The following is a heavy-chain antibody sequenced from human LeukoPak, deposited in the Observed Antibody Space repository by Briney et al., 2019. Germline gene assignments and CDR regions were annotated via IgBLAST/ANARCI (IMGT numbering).Heavy chain of an antibody. CDR2: IYSGGST. CDR1: GFTVSSNY. J-gene: IGHJ3*02. V-gene: IGHV3-53*04. CDR3: ARDSHPQYYYDSSGYAFDI. D-gene: IGHD3-22*01. Sequence: GGSLRLSCAASGFTVSSNYMSWVRQAPGKGLEWVSVIYSGGSTYYADSVKGRFTISRHNSKNTLYLQMNSLRAEDTAVYYCARDSHPQYYYDSSGYAFDIWGQGTMGTVSS.